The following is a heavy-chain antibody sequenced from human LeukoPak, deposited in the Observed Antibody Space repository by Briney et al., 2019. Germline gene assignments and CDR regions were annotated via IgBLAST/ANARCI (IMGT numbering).Heavy chain of an antibody. CDR3: ARFGRRTGYSSGLDAFDI. V-gene: IGHV1-2*02. CDR1: GYTFTGYY. J-gene: IGHJ3*02. D-gene: IGHD6-19*01. CDR2: INPNSGGT. Sequence: ASVKVSCKASGYTFTGYYMHWVRQAPGQGLEWMGWINPNSGGTNYAQKFQGRVTMTRDTSISTAYMELSRLRSDDTAVYYCARFGRRTGYSSGLDAFDIWGQGTMVTVSS.